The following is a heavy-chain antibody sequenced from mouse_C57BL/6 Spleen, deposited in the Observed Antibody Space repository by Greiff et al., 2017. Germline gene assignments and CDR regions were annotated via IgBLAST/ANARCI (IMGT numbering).Heavy chain of an antibody. Sequence: QVQLQQSGAELVRPGTSVKMSCKASGYTFTNYWIGWAKQRPGHGLEWIGDLYPGGGYTNYNEKFKGKATLTADKSSSTAYMQFSSLTSEDSAIYYCARGRGYGNYEAMDYWGQGTSVTVSS. CDR1: GYTFTNYW. V-gene: IGHV1-63*01. CDR2: LYPGGGYT. CDR3: ARGRGYGNYEAMDY. J-gene: IGHJ4*01. D-gene: IGHD2-1*01.